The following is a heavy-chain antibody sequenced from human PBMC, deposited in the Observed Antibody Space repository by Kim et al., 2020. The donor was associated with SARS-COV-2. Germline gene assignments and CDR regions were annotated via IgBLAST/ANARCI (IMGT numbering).Heavy chain of an antibody. D-gene: IGHD5-12*01. Sequence: SETLSLTCTVSGGSVSSYYWSWIRQPPGKGLEWIGYIYYSGSTNYNPSLKSRVTISVDTSKNQFSLKLSSVTAADTAVYYCARRRGVEMAKINYYFDYWGQGTLGTVSS. CDR3: ARRRGVEMAKINYYFDY. V-gene: IGHV4-59*08. CDR1: GGSVSSYY. J-gene: IGHJ4*02. CDR2: IYYSGST.